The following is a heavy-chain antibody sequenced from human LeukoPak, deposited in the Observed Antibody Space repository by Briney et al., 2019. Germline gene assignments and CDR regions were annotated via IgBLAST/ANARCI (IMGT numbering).Heavy chain of an antibody. CDR3: AREGVGDYGSFDI. J-gene: IGHJ3*02. V-gene: IGHV4-59*01. CDR1: GDSISSYF. CDR2: IYYSGGT. D-gene: IGHD4-17*01. Sequence: PSETLSLTPILPGDSISSYFWCWIRPRPRTRLGWIWHIYYSGGTKYNPPPKSRVTISVVPSKNQFSLKLSSVTAADTAVYYCAREGVGDYGSFDIWGQGTMVTVSS.